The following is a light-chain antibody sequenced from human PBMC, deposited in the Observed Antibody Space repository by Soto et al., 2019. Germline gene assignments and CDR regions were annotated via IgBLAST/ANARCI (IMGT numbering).Light chain of an antibody. CDR1: QSVRSN. CDR3: QQYNSWPLT. Sequence: EIVMTQSPATLSVSPGERATVSCRASQSVRSNLAWYQQKPGQAPRLLIYGASTRATGIPARFSGSGSGTEFTLTISSLQPEDFAVYHCQQYNSWPLTFGGGTKVDI. V-gene: IGKV3-15*01. CDR2: GAS. J-gene: IGKJ4*01.